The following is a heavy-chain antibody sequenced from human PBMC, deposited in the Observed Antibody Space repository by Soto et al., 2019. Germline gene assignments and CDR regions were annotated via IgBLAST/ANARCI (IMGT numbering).Heavy chain of an antibody. V-gene: IGHV5-51*01. D-gene: IGHD1-1*01. CDR3: ARGWKVAGDAFDI. CDR1: GYNFAVYW. Sequence: GESLKISCKGSGYNFAVYWIGWVRQMPGKGLEWMGMIYPGDSDTRYSPSFQGQVTISVDKSISTAYLQWSSLKASDTAMYYCARGWKVAGDAFDIWGPGTMATV. J-gene: IGHJ3*02. CDR2: IYPGDSDT.